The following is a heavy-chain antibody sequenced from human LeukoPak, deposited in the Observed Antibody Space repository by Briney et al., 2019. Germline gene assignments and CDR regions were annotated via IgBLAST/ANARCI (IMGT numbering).Heavy chain of an antibody. J-gene: IGHJ4*02. V-gene: IGHV3-74*01. CDR2: IKTDGSIT. Sequence: PGGSLRLSCAASGFSFSVYWMHWVRQAPGKGPVWVSRIKTDGSITDYADFVKGRFTISRDNAKNSLYLQMNSLRAEDTAVYYCARDLRSSGYYAFDYWGQGTLVTVSS. CDR1: GFSFSVYW. CDR3: ARDLRSSGYYAFDY. D-gene: IGHD3-22*01.